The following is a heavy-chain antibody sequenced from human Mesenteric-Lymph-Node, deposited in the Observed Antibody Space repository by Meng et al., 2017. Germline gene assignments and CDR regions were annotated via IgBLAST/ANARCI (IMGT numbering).Heavy chain of an antibody. CDR3: ARDQL. CDR2: INWNGGNA. Sequence: GESLKISCTASGFPFGDYGMSWVRQVPGQGLEWVSGINWNGGNAGYADSLKGRFTISRDNAKNSLYLQMNSLRAEDTAVYYCARDQLWGQGTLVTVSS. J-gene: IGHJ1*01. V-gene: IGHV3-20*04. CDR1: GFPFGDYG.